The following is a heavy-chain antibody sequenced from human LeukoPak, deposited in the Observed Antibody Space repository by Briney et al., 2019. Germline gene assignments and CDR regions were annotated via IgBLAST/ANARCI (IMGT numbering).Heavy chain of an antibody. V-gene: IGHV4-61*01. CDR2: IYYGGST. CDR3: ARLLIALPGPDY. Sequence: SETLSLTCTVSGGSVSGGTYYWSWIRQPPGKGLEWIGYIYYGGSTNYNPSLKRRVSMSVDTSKNQFSLKLSSVTAADSAVYYCARLLIALPGPDYWGQGTLVTVSS. J-gene: IGHJ4*02. CDR1: GGSVSGGTYY. D-gene: IGHD2-21*01.